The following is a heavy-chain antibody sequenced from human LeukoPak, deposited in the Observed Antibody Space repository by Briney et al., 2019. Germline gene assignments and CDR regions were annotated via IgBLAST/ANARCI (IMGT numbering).Heavy chain of an antibody. CDR3: ARAYGSSWSDY. Sequence: ASVKVSCKASGYTFSSYGITWVRQAPGQGLEWMGWINAYNGDTNYAQKLQGRVTMSTDTSTTTAYMELRSLRSDDTALYYCARAYGSSWSDYWGQGTLVTVS. V-gene: IGHV1-18*01. CDR1: GYTFSSYG. J-gene: IGHJ4*02. D-gene: IGHD6-13*01. CDR2: INAYNGDT.